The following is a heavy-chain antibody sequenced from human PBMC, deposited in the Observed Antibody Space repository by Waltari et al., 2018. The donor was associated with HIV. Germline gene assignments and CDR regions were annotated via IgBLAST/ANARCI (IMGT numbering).Heavy chain of an antibody. Sequence: QLQLQESGPGLVKPSETLSLTCTVSGGSIISNVYYWGWIRQPPGKGLEWIGSVYYRGSTYYNPSLKSRVTISVDTSKNQFYLRLRSVTAADTAVYYCAPRDYGDYQFDYWGRGTLVTVSS. CDR1: GGSIISNVYY. D-gene: IGHD4-17*01. CDR3: APRDYGDYQFDY. V-gene: IGHV4-39*01. CDR2: VYYRGST. J-gene: IGHJ4*02.